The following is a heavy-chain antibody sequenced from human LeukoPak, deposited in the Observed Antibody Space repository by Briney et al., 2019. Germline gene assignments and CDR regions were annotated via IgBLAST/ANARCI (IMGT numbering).Heavy chain of an antibody. CDR2: IIPILGIA. Sequence: SVKVSCKASGGTFSSYAISWVRQAPGQGLEWMGRIIPILGIANYAQKFQGRVTITADKSTSTAYMELSSLRSEDTAVYYCARDLIGSVAGTYFYYGMDVWGQGTTVTVSS. V-gene: IGHV1-69*04. J-gene: IGHJ6*02. CDR3: ARDLIGSVAGTYFYYGMDV. D-gene: IGHD6-19*01. CDR1: GGTFSSYA.